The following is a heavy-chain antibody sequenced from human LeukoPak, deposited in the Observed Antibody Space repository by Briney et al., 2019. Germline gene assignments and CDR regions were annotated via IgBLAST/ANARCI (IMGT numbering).Heavy chain of an antibody. V-gene: IGHV4-39*07. CDR2: IYYSGTT. Sequence: PSETLSLTCTVSGGSISSTYYWDWIRQPPGKRLEWIGSIYYSGTTYYNPSLKSRVTISVDTSKNQFSLKLSSVTAADTAVYYCARRYCSGGSCYSERGAFDIWGQGTMVTVSS. J-gene: IGHJ3*02. CDR3: ARRYCSGGSCYSERGAFDI. CDR1: GGSISSTYY. D-gene: IGHD2-15*01.